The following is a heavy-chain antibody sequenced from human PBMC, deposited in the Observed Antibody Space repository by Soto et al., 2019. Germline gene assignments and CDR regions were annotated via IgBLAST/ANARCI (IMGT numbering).Heavy chain of an antibody. D-gene: IGHD1-26*01. Sequence: QVQLVQSGAEVKKPGSSVKVSCKASGGTFSNYAISWVRQAPGQGLEWMGGIIPIFGTANYAQKFQGRVTITADISTSKAYMELGGLRSGDRAVYYCAREGGVGATTGWDWGQGTLVTVSS. CDR3: AREGGVGATTGWD. V-gene: IGHV1-69*06. CDR2: IIPIFGTA. CDR1: GGTFSNYA. J-gene: IGHJ4*02.